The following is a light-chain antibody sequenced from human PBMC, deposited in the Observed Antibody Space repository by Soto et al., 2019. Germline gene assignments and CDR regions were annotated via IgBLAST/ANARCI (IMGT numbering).Light chain of an antibody. CDR1: QTISNT. CDR2: TSS. CDR3: QQTYSTPIT. J-gene: IGKJ5*01. Sequence: DIQMTQSPSSLSASVGDRVTITCLASQTISNTLNWYQQRPGKPPNLLIYTSSTLQSGVPPRFSGGGSGTEFTLTISSLQPEDVATYYCQQTYSTPITFGQGTRLEIK. V-gene: IGKV1-39*01.